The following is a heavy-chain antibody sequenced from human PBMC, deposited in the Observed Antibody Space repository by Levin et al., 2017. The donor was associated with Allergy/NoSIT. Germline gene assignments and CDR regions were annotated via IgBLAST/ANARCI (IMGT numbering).Heavy chain of an antibody. D-gene: IGHD2-8*01. CDR2: MSASGTYT. Sequence: SGGSLRLSCATSGFRFSAYTMHWFRQAPGRGLEWVSSMSASGTYTYYVDSVKGRFFLSRDNANNSLYLQLNSLRAEDTAVYYGARERAVMVYASYYGLDVWGRGTTVTVSS. V-gene: IGHV3-21*01. J-gene: IGHJ6*01. CDR1: GFRFSAYT. CDR3: ARERAVMVYASYYGLDV.